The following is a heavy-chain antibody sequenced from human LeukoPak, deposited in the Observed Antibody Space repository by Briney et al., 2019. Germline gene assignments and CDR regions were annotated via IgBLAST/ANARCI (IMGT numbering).Heavy chain of an antibody. CDR1: GGSISSYY. Sequence: PSETLSLTCTVSGGSISSYYWSWIRQPPGKGLEWIGYIYYSGSTNYNPSLKSRVTISVDTSKNQFSLKLSSVTAADTAVYYCASLLPSGYDYKGDYYFDYWGQGTLVTVSS. V-gene: IGHV4-59*01. J-gene: IGHJ4*02. D-gene: IGHD5-12*01. CDR2: IYYSGST. CDR3: ASLLPSGYDYKGDYYFDY.